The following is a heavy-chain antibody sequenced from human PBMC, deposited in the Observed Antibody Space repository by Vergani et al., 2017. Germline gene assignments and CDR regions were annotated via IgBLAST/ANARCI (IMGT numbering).Heavy chain of an antibody. J-gene: IGHJ4*02. Sequence: QVQVVQSGAEVKKSGASVKVSCKTSGYTFSNFYMHWVRQAPGQGLEGMGIINPSGGHTNYAQKFQGRVTMTRDTSTSTVYMELSSLRSEDTAVYYCARKDYSILTGYRYWGEGTLVTISA. CDR2: INPSGGHT. CDR3: ARKDYSILTGYRY. CDR1: GYTFSNFY. V-gene: IGHV1-46*03. D-gene: IGHD3-9*01.